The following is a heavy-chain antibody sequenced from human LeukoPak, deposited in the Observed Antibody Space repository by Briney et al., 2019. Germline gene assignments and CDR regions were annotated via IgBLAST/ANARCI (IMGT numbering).Heavy chain of an antibody. CDR1: GFTFDDYA. CDR3: AEAYSGKDAFDI. D-gene: IGHD5-12*01. Sequence: GRSLRLSCAASGFTFDDYAMHWVRQAPGKGLEWVSGISWNSGSIGYADSVKGRFTISRDNAKNSLYLQMNSLRAEDTALYYCAEAYSGKDAFDIWGQGTMVTVSS. CDR2: ISWNSGSI. J-gene: IGHJ3*02. V-gene: IGHV3-9*01.